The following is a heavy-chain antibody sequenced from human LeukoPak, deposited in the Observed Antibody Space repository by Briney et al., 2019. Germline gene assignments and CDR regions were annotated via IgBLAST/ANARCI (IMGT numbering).Heavy chain of an antibody. Sequence: PSETLSLTCAVSGGSISSSNWWSWVRQPPGKGLEWIGEIYHSGSTNYNPSLKSRVTISVDKSKNQFSLKLSSVTAADTAVHYCARGGIVATITFDYWGQGTLVTVSS. J-gene: IGHJ4*02. V-gene: IGHV4-4*02. CDR3: ARGGIVATITFDY. CDR2: IYHSGST. D-gene: IGHD5-12*01. CDR1: GGSISSSNW.